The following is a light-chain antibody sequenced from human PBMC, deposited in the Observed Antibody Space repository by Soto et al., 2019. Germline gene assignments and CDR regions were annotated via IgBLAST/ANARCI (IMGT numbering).Light chain of an antibody. Sequence: QSVLTQPPSASGTPGQRVTISCSGSSSNIGSNTVNWYQQLPGTAPKLLIYSNNQRPSGVPDRISGSKSGTSASLAISGLQSEDEADYYCAAWDDSLNEVFGGGTKVTVL. V-gene: IGLV1-44*01. CDR1: SSNIGSNT. CDR3: AAWDDSLNEV. J-gene: IGLJ2*01. CDR2: SNN.